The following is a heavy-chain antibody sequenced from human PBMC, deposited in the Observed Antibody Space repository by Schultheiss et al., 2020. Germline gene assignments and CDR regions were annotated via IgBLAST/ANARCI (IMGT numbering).Heavy chain of an antibody. CDR1: GFTFSSYW. V-gene: IGHV3-7*01. J-gene: IGHJ5*02. CDR2: IKQDGSEK. CDR3: ARGGVIYGDARWYNWFDP. D-gene: IGHD4-17*01. Sequence: GSLRLSCAASGFTFSSYWMSWVRQAPGKGLEWVANIKQDGSEKYYVDSVKGRFTISRDNAKNSLYLQMNSLRAEDTAVYYCARGGVIYGDARWYNWFDPWGQGTLVTVSS.